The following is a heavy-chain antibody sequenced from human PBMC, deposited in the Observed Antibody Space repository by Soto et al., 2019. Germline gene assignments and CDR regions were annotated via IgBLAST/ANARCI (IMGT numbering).Heavy chain of an antibody. CDR2: ISGSGGST. Sequence: GGSLRLSCAASGFTFSSYAMSWVRQAPGKGLEWVSAISGSGGSTYYADSVKGRFTISRDNSKNTLYLQMNSLRAEDTAVYYCAKGSAVPGSGTLGFDPWGQGTLVTVSS. J-gene: IGHJ5*02. D-gene: IGHD3-10*01. V-gene: IGHV3-23*01. CDR1: GFTFSSYA. CDR3: AKGSAVPGSGTLGFDP.